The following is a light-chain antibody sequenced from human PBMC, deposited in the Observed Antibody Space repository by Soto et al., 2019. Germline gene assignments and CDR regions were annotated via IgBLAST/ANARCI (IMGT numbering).Light chain of an antibody. V-gene: IGKV3-11*01. CDR1: QSISTY. CDR2: DAS. J-gene: IGKJ2*01. Sequence: EIVLTQSPATLSLSPGERATLSCRASQSISTYLNWYQQRPGQAPRLLIYDASNRATGSPDRFSGSGSGTDFTLTISRQEPEDFAVYYCQQWNNWPPNTFGQGTKLEIK. CDR3: QQWNNWPPNT.